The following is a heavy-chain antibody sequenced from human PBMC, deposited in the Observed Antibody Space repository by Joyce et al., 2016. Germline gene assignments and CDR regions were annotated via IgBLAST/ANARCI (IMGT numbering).Heavy chain of an antibody. CDR3: ARDPCSTHNCYMNF. V-gene: IGHV3-21*06. J-gene: IGHJ4*02. CDR1: GFTFSNYN. CDR2: INSVSANI. D-gene: IGHD3/OR15-3a*01. Sequence: EMQLVESGGGLVKPGGSLRLSCVASGFTFSNYNMNWVRQAPGKGLEWVSSINSVSANIVYPDSVKSRFTIARDNAKNSLYLQMDNVRVEDTAVYYCARDPCSTHNCYMNFWGQGTPVTVSS.